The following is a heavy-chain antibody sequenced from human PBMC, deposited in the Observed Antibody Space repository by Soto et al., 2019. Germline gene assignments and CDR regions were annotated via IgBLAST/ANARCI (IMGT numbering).Heavy chain of an antibody. D-gene: IGHD3-10*01. J-gene: IGHJ4*02. Sequence: SETLSLTCTVSGGSISSGGYYWSWIRQHPGKGLEWIGYIYYSGSTYYNPSLKSRVTISVDTSKNQFSLKLSSVTAADTAVYYCAREDPDYGEFPNWGQGTLVTVSS. CDR1: GGSISSGGYY. CDR3: AREDPDYGEFPN. CDR2: IYYSGST. V-gene: IGHV4-31*03.